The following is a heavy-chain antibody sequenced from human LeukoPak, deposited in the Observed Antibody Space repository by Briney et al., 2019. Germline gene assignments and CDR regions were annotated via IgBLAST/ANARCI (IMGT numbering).Heavy chain of an antibody. CDR3: AGDKTTSGYYEFDY. Sequence: PGGSLRLSCAASGFTFSSYGMHWVRQAPGTGLECVSVIDNGGNTYYADSVKGRFTIPRDNSKNTLYLQMNSLRAEDTAVYYCAGDKTTSGYYEFDYWGQGTLVTVSS. V-gene: IGHV3-NL1*01. CDR1: GFTFSSYG. J-gene: IGHJ4*02. D-gene: IGHD3-22*01. CDR2: IDNGGNT.